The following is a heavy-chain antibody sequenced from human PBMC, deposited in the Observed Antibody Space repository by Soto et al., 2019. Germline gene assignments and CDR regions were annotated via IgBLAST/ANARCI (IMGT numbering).Heavy chain of an antibody. Sequence: GGSLRLSCAASGFTFSSYAMHWVRQAPGKGLEWVAVISYDGSNKYYADSVKGRFTISRDNSKNTLYLQMNSLRAEDTAVYYCARDRKSSGWYGADYYYRMEGWGQGTRVRVAS. V-gene: IGHV3-30-3*01. CDR2: ISYDGSNK. CDR1: GFTFSSYA. D-gene: IGHD6-19*01. J-gene: IGHJ6*02. CDR3: ARDRKSSGWYGADYYYRMEG.